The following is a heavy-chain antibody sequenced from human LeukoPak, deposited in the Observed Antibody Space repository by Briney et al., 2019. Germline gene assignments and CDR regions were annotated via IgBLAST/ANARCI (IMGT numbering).Heavy chain of an antibody. CDR1: GDSISSGSYY. CDR3: ARDKYYDSSGYARDFDY. V-gene: IGHV4-61*02. CDR2: IYSSGRT. D-gene: IGHD3-22*01. J-gene: IGHJ4*02. Sequence: PSETLSLTCTVSGDSISSGSYYWSWIRQPAGEGLEWIGRIYSSGRTHYSPSLKSRVTISVDTSRNQFSLRLSSVTAADTAVYYCARDKYYDSSGYARDFDYWGQGTLVTVSS.